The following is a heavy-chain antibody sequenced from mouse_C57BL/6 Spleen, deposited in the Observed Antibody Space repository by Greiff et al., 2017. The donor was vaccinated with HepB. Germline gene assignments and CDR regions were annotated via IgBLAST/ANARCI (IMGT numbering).Heavy chain of an antibody. CDR1: GYTFTDYY. CDR3: ASHYYGSSFYAMDY. D-gene: IGHD1-1*01. Sequence: DVKLQESGPVLVKPGASVKMSCKASGYTFTDYYMNWVKQSHGKSLEWIGVINPYNGGTSYNQKFKGKATLTVDKSSSTAYMELNSLTSEDSAVYYCASHYYGSSFYAMDYWGQGTSVTVSS. CDR2: INPYNGGT. J-gene: IGHJ4*01. V-gene: IGHV1-19*01.